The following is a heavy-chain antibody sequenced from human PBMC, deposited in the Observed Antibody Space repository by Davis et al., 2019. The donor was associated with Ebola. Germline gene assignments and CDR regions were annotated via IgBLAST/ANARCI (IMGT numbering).Heavy chain of an antibody. Sequence: AASVQVSRKASGYTLTGYYIHWVRQAPAPALEWMGWINSNSGDTKHSQKFQGWVTMTRDTPISTAYMELNRLTSDDTAVYYCARDRVCSGATCYAYFDFWGQGTLVTVSS. CDR1: GYTLTGYY. CDR3: ARDRVCSGATCYAYFDF. D-gene: IGHD2-15*01. CDR2: INSNSGDT. J-gene: IGHJ4*02. V-gene: IGHV1-2*04.